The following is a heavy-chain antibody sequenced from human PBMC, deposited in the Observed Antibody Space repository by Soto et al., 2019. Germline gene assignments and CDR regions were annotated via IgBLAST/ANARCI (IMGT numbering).Heavy chain of an antibody. CDR3: ARAMRYSSGWPFDY. Sequence: GGSLRLSCAASGFTFSSYDMHWVRQATGKGLEWVSAIGTAGDTYYPGSVKGRFTISRENAKNSLYLQMNSLRVGDTAVYYCARAMRYSSGWPFDYWGQGTLVTVSS. D-gene: IGHD6-19*01. CDR2: IGTAGDT. J-gene: IGHJ4*02. CDR1: GFTFSSYD. V-gene: IGHV3-13*01.